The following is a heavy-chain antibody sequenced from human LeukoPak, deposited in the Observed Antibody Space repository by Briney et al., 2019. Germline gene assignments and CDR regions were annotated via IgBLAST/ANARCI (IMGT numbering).Heavy chain of an antibody. CDR2: IYYSGST. CDR1: GGSISSYY. V-gene: IGHV4-59*01. D-gene: IGHD1-26*01. CDR3: ARFGSGTNNWFDP. Sequence: KPSETLSLTCTVSGGSISSYYWSWIRQPPGKGLEWIGYIYYSGSTNYNPSLKSRVTISVDTSKNQFSLKLSSVTAADTAVYYCARFGSGTNNWFDPWGQGTLVTVSS. J-gene: IGHJ5*02.